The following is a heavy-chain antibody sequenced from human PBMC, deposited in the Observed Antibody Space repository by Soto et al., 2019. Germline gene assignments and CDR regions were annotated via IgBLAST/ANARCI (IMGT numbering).Heavy chain of an antibody. CDR3: ARGLRRQLLNWFDP. D-gene: IGHD2-2*01. CDR2: IYYIGST. V-gene: IGHV4-59*01. CDR1: GGSISSYY. Sequence: SVTLSLTCTVSGGSISSYYWSWIRQPPGKGLEWIGYIYYIGSTNYNPSLKSRVTISVDTSKNQFSLKLSSVTAADTAVYYCARGLRRQLLNWFDPWGQGTLVTVSS. J-gene: IGHJ5*02.